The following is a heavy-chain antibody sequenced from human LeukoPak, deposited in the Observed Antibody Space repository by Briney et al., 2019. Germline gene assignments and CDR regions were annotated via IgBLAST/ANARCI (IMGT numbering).Heavy chain of an antibody. J-gene: IGHJ4*02. V-gene: IGHV3-33*01. CDR3: ARATTSYHYFDH. CDR1: GFTFSSYG. D-gene: IGHD1-26*01. CDR2: IWYDGSNK. Sequence: PGGSQRLSCAASGFTFSSYGMHGVRQAPGKGLEWVAVIWYDGSNKYYADSVKGRFTISRDNSKNTLYLQMNILRAEDTGWYFCARATTSYHYFDHWGQGTLVTVLS.